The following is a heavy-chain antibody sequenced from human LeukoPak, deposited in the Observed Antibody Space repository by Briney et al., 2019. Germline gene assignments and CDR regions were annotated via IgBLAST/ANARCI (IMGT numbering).Heavy chain of an antibody. V-gene: IGHV4-34*12. CDR2: IIHSGST. CDR3: ARLIVPPTRPIDY. J-gene: IGHJ4*02. CDR1: GGSLSGYY. Sequence: PSETLSLTCAVYGGSLSGYYWTWVRQPPGKGLEWVGEIIHSGSTNYNPSLKSRVTKSIDKYKNRLSLNLGSVTAADTAVYYCARLIVPPTRPIDYWGQGTLVTVSS. D-gene: IGHD2/OR15-2a*01.